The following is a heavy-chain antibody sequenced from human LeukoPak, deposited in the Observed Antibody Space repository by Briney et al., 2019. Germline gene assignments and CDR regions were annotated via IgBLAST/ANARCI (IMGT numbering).Heavy chain of an antibody. Sequence: GGSLRLSCAASGFTFTDYYMSWIRQAPGKGLEWVSYISTWSNTIYYADSVKGRFTLSRDNSKNTLYLQMNRLRAEDTAVYYCAKASMRGYSYGEIDYWGQGTLVTVSS. V-gene: IGHV3-11*04. CDR3: AKASMRGYSYGEIDY. D-gene: IGHD5-18*01. J-gene: IGHJ4*02. CDR2: ISTWSNTI. CDR1: GFTFTDYY.